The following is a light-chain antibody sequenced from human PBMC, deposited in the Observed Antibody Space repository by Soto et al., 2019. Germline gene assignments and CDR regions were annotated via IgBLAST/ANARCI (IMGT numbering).Light chain of an antibody. J-gene: IGLJ3*02. CDR3: CSYAGSYTWV. Sequence: QSALTQPRSVSGSPGQSVTISCTGTSSDVGNYNYVSWYQQHPGKAPKVMIDDVNKWPSGVPDRFSGSKSGNTASLTISGLQAEDEADSYCCSYAGSYTWVFGGGTKLTVL. CDR2: DVN. CDR1: SSDVGNYNY. V-gene: IGLV2-11*01.